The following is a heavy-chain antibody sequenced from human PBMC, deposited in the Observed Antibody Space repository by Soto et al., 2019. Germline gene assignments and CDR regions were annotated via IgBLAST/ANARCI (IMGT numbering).Heavy chain of an antibody. V-gene: IGHV3-48*01. J-gene: IGHJ4*02. CDR3: ARDSYDYVWGIYRYPRMVDFDS. D-gene: IGHD3-16*02. CDR1: GFTLSSYS. Sequence: GGSLRLSCAASGFTLSSYSMNWVRQAPGKGLEWVSYISSSSSTIYYADSVKGRFTISRDNAKNSLYLQMNSLRAEDTAVYYCARDSYDYVWGIYRYPRMVDFDSWGQGTLVTVSS. CDR2: ISSSSSTI.